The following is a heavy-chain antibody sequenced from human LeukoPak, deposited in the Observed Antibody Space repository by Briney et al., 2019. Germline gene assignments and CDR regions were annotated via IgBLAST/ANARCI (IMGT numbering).Heavy chain of an antibody. V-gene: IGHV4-59*01. Sequence: SETLSLTCTVSGVSISGNYWSWIRQPPGKGLEWIGYIFYTGSTNYNPSLQSRVTILLDISKNQFSLKLSFVSAADTAVYYCASSRRVPGVSIGYFDSWGQGTLVTVSS. J-gene: IGHJ4*02. CDR3: ASSRRVPGVSIGYFDS. D-gene: IGHD3-10*01. CDR1: GVSISGNY. CDR2: IFYTGST.